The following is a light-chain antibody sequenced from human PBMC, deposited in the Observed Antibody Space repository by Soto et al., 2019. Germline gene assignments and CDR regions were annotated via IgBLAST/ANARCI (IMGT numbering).Light chain of an antibody. CDR3: QQYAIFPRT. J-gene: IGKJ1*01. V-gene: IGKV3-20*01. CDR2: GAS. CDR1: QTVNNNY. Sequence: ENALTQSSYTRSLSPGEEAPLSCRASQTVNNNYLAWYQQIPGQPPRLLIYGASSRATGIPDRFSGRGSGTDFTLTISRLEPEDFSVYYCQQYAIFPRTFGQGTKVDIK.